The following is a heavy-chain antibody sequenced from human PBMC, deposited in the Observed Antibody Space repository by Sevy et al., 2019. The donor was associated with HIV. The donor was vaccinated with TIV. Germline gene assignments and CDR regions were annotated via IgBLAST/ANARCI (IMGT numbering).Heavy chain of an antibody. CDR2: ISWNSGSI. Sequence: GGSLRLSCAASGFTFDDYAMHWVRQAPGKGLEWVSVISWNSGSIGYADSVKGRFTISRDNAKNSLYLQMNSLRAEDTALYYCAKDYYDSSGYYKGYYYYYGMDVWGQGTTVTVSS. V-gene: IGHV3-9*01. CDR3: AKDYYDSSGYYKGYYYYYGMDV. D-gene: IGHD3-22*01. J-gene: IGHJ6*02. CDR1: GFTFDDYA.